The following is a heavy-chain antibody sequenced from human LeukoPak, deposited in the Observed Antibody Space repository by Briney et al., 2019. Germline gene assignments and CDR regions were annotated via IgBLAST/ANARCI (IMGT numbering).Heavy chain of an antibody. J-gene: IGHJ4*02. CDR3: ARHRYSSSWTHPYYFDY. Sequence: SETLSLTCTVSGGSISSGSYYWGWIRQPPGKGLEWIGSIYYKGNTYLNPSLKGRVTISEDTSKNQFSLKLNSVTAADTAVYYCARHRYSSSWTHPYYFDYWGQGTLVTVSS. CDR2: IYYKGNT. V-gene: IGHV4-39*01. D-gene: IGHD6-13*01. CDR1: GGSISSGSYY.